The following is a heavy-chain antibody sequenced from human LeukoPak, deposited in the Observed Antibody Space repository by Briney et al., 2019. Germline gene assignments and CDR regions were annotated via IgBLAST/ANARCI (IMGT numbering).Heavy chain of an antibody. V-gene: IGHV4-34*01. Sequence: SETLSLTCAVYGGSFSGYYWSWIRQPPGEGLEWIGEINHSGSTNYNPSLKSRVTISVDTSKNQFSLKLSSVTAADTAVYYCARDLGYYDILTGYPNFDYWGQGTLVTVSS. CDR1: GGSFSGYY. D-gene: IGHD3-9*01. CDR3: ARDLGYYDILTGYPNFDY. CDR2: INHSGST. J-gene: IGHJ4*02.